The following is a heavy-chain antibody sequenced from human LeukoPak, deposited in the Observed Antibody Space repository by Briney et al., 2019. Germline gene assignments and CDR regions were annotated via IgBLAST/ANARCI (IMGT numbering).Heavy chain of an antibody. V-gene: IGHV4-30-2*01. J-gene: IGHJ4*02. D-gene: IGHD3-9*01. Sequence: PSDTLTLTCAVSGGSISSGGYSWRWLPQPPGKGLVWIGYIYHSGSTYYNPSLKSRVTIPLDRSKNQFSLKLSSVTAADTAGYYSAMGDYDILTGYSVFDYWGQGTLVTVSS. CDR1: GGSISSGGYS. CDR3: AMGDYDILTGYSVFDY. CDR2: IYHSGST.